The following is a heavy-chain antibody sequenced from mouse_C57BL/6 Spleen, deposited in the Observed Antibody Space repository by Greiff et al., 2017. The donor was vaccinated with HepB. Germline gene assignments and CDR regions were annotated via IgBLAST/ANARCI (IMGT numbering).Heavy chain of an antibody. CDR1: GYAFSSYW. CDR2: IYPGDGDT. CDR3: ARGSYGNFGFDY. Sequence: QVQLQQSGAELVKPGASVKISCKASGYAFSSYWMNWVKQRPGKGLEWIGQIYPGDGDTNYNGKFKGKATLTADKSSSTAYMQLSSLTSEDSAVYFCARGSYGNFGFDYWGQVTTLTVSS. D-gene: IGHD2-1*01. V-gene: IGHV1-80*01. J-gene: IGHJ2*01.